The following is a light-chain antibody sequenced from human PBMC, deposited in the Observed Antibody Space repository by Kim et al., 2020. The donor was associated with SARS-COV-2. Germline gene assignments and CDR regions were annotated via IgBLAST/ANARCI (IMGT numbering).Light chain of an antibody. CDR1: RSISSY. CDR2: DAS. CDR3: QQRGNWPWT. V-gene: IGKV3-11*01. Sequence: LSPEERATLSCRASRSISSYLAWYQQKPGQPPRLLMYDASDRATGIPGRFSGSGSETDFTLTISSLEPEDCAVYYCQQRGNWPWTFGQGTKVDIK. J-gene: IGKJ1*01.